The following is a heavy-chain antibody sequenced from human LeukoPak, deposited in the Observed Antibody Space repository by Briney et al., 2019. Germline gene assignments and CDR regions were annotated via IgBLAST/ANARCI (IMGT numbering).Heavy chain of an antibody. V-gene: IGHV3-30*03. CDR3: ARAVAYGDHDAFDI. J-gene: IGHJ3*02. CDR2: ISYDGSNK. D-gene: IGHD4-17*01. CDR1: GFTFSSYG. Sequence: PGGSLRLSCAASGFTFSSYGMHWVRQAPGKGLEWVAVISYDGSNKYYTDSVKGRFTISRDNSKNTLYLQMNSLRAEDTAVYYCARAVAYGDHDAFDIWGQGTMVTVSS.